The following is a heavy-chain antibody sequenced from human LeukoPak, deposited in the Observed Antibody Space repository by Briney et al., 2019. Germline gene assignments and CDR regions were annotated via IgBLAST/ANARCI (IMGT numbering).Heavy chain of an antibody. V-gene: IGHV4-39*01. CDR1: GGSIYSSSYY. CDR2: IYYIGST. Sequence: PSETLSLTCTVSGGSIYSSSYYWGWVRQPPGRGLERTGSIYYIGSTYYNPSLKSRLTISVDTSKNQFSLKLRAVTAAATAVYYSARREALQTDPFDIWGQGTMATVPS. J-gene: IGHJ3*02. CDR3: ARREALQTDPFDI. D-gene: IGHD4-11*01.